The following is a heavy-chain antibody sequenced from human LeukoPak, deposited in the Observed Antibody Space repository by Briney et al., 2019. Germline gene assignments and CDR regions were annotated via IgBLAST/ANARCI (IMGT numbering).Heavy chain of an antibody. J-gene: IGHJ4*02. V-gene: IGHV3-30-3*01. CDR1: KFMFSVYN. CDR2: ISHDGNTG. CDR3: ARDFNWASDY. D-gene: IGHD3-16*01. Sequence: GGSLRLSCAASKFMFSVYNMHWVRQVPGKGLEWLAIISHDGNTGHYADSVKGRFTISRDNSKDTVDLQMNSLRADDTAVYYCARDFNWASDYWGQGTLVTVSS.